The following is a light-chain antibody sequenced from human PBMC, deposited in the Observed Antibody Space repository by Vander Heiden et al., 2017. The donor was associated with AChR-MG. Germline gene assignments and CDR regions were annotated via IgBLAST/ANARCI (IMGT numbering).Light chain of an antibody. V-gene: IGKV3-20*01. Sequence: EVVLTQSPGTLFVSPGERATLSCRASQSFSTPSFAWYQQKPGQPPRLLIYGTSRRAPGIPDRFSGSGSGADFTLTINSLEPEDFAVYYCQHYGSARGTFGGGTKVEIK. CDR1: QSFSTPS. J-gene: IGKJ4*01. CDR2: GTS. CDR3: QHYGSARGT.